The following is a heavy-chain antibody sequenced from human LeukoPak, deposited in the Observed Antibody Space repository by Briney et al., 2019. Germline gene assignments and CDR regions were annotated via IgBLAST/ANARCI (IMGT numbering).Heavy chain of an antibody. CDR1: RFTFSSNW. J-gene: IGHJ4*02. D-gene: IGHD6-13*01. Sequence: GGSLRLSCAVSRFTFSSNWMTWVRQAPGKGLEWVANIKQDGSETHYVDSVKGRFTISRDNSKNTLYLQMNSLRAEDTAVYYCANLVGIAAAGTSVGYWGQGTLVTVSS. CDR3: ANLVGIAAAGTSVGY. CDR2: IKQDGSET. V-gene: IGHV3-7*01.